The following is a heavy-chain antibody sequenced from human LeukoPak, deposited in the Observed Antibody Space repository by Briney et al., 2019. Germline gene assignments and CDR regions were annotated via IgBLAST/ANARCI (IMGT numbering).Heavy chain of an antibody. J-gene: IGHJ6*03. Sequence: SETLSLTCAVYGGSFSGYYWSWIRQPPGKGLEWIGEINHSGSTNYNPSLKSRVTISVDTSKNQFSLKLSSVTAADTAVYYCARARPYSSGLYHSYYYDYYMDVWGKGTTVTASS. D-gene: IGHD6-19*01. CDR2: INHSGST. CDR1: GGSFSGYY. CDR3: ARARPYSSGLYHSYYYDYYMDV. V-gene: IGHV4-34*01.